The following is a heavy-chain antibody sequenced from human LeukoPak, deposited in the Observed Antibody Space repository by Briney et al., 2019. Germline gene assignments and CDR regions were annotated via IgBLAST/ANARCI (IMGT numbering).Heavy chain of an antibody. CDR1: GYTFTSYD. Sequence: ASVKVPCKASGYTFTSYDINWVRQATGQGLEWMGWMNPNSGNTGYAQKFQGRVTMTRNTSISTAYMELSSLRSEDTAVYYCASTRHATVTSFDYWGQGTLVTVSS. V-gene: IGHV1-8*01. D-gene: IGHD4-17*01. J-gene: IGHJ4*02. CDR3: ASTRHATVTSFDY. CDR2: MNPNSGNT.